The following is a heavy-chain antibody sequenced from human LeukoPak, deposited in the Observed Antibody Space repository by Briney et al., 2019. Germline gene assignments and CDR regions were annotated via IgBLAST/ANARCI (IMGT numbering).Heavy chain of an antibody. V-gene: IGHV4-34*01. D-gene: IGHD6-25*01. J-gene: IGHJ6*03. Sequence: KATESLSLTCAVYGGSFSGYYWSRIRQPPGKGLEWIGEINHSGRTNYNPSLKSRVTISVDTSKNQFSLKLSSVTAADTAVYYCASETRHYYYYYYMDVWGKGTTVTVS. CDR2: INHSGRT. CDR1: GGSFSGYY. CDR3: ASETRHYYYYYYMDV.